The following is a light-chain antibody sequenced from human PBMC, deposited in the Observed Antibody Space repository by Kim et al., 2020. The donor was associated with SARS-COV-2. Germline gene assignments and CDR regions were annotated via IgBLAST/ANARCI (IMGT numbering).Light chain of an antibody. J-gene: IGLJ2*01. CDR1: SSNIGSNT. CDR3: AVWDDSLNGPL. Sequence: GQRVTISCSGGSSNIGSNTVNWYQQLPGTAPKLLIYSNNQRPSGVPDRFSGSKSGTSASLAISGLQSEDEADYYCAVWDDSLNGPLFGGGTQLTVL. V-gene: IGLV1-44*01. CDR2: SNN.